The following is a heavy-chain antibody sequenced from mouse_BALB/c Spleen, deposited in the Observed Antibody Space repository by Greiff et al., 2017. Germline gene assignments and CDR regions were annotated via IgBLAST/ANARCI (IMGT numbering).Heavy chain of an antibody. D-gene: IGHD2-1*01. CDR2: ISSGGGST. CDR3: ARRDGNYEGRAMDY. V-gene: IGHV5-12-1*01. CDR1: GFAFSSYD. J-gene: IGHJ4*01. Sequence: VESGGGLVKPGGSLKLSCAASGFAFSSYDMSWVRQTPEKRLEWVAYISSGGGSTYYPDTVKGRFTISRDNAKNTLYLQMSSLKSEDTAMYYCARRDGNYEGRAMDYWGQGTSVTVSS.